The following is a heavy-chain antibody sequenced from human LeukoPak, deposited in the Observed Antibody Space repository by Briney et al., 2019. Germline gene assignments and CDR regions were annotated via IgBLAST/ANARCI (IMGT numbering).Heavy chain of an antibody. CDR2: ISAYNGHT. V-gene: IGHV1-18*01. CDR1: GYTFTDYD. Sequence: GASVKVSCKASGYTFTDYDITWVRQAPGQGLEWMGWISAYNGHTNYAQKLQGRITVTTDTSTSTSYMELRSLRSDDTAVYYCARRGLGTTQRYFEDWGQGTLVIVSS. J-gene: IGHJ4*02. D-gene: IGHD1-7*01. CDR3: ARRGLGTTQRYFED.